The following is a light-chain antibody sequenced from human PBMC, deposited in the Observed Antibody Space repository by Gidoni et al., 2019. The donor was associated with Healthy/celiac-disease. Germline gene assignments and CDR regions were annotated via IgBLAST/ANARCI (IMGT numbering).Light chain of an antibody. J-gene: IGKJ5*01. CDR2: YDS. V-gene: IGKV3-11*01. Sequence: EIVLTQSPATLSLSPGERATLSCRASQSVSSYLAWYQQKPGQAPRLLIYYDSYRATGIPARFSGSGSGTYFTLTISSLEPEDFAVYYCQQRSNWLITFGQGTRLEIK. CDR3: QQRSNWLIT. CDR1: QSVSSY.